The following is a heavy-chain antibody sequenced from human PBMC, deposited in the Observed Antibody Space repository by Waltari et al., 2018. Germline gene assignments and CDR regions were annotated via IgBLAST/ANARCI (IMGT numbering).Heavy chain of an antibody. Sequence: EMHLVESGVGLVQPGRCLRLPCEGSGLAFRNYLMTWGRQDPGKGREWVANVNQDETSTNYVDSGRGRFTSSRDNAKNSLYLQMNSLRADATAVYYCNKCYNNDFDVWGQGTVVTVSS. CDR2: VNQDETST. CDR3: NKCYNNDFDV. D-gene: IGHD4-4*01. CDR1: GLAFRNYL. J-gene: IGHJ3*01. V-gene: IGHV3-7*01.